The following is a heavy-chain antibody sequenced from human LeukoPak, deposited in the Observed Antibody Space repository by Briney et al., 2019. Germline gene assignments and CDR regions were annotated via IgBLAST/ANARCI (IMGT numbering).Heavy chain of an antibody. CDR2: ISAYNGNT. CDR3: ARDRLGDFWSGYYSFDY. D-gene: IGHD3-3*01. CDR1: GYTFTSYG. Sequence: ASVKVSCKASGYTFTSYGISWVRQAPGQGLEWMGWISAYNGNTNYAQKLQGRVTMTTDTSTSTAYMELRSLRSDDTAVYYCARDRLGDFWSGYYSFDYWGQGTLVTVSS. J-gene: IGHJ4*02. V-gene: IGHV1-18*01.